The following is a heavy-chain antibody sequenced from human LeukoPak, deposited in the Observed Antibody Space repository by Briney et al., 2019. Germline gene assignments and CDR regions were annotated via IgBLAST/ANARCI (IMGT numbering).Heavy chain of an antibody. D-gene: IGHD3-16*01. CDR1: GGSISSHY. CDR2: IYYSGST. J-gene: IGHJ2*01. CDR3: ARDPIVSVGDWYFDL. Sequence: SETLSLTCTVSGGSISSHYWSWIRQPPGKGLEWIGYIYYSGSTNYTDYNPSLKSRVTISVDTSKNQFSLKLSSVTAADTAVYYCARDPIVSVGDWYFDLWGRGTLVTVSS. V-gene: IGHV4-59*11.